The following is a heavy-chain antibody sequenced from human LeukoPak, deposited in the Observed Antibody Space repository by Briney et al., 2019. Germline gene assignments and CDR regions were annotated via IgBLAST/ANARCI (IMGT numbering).Heavy chain of an antibody. CDR1: GGSISSGGYY. Sequence: SQTLSLTCTVSGGSISSGGYYWSWIRQHPGKGLEWIGYIYYSGSTYYNPSLKSRVTISVDTSKNQFSLKLSSVTAADTAVYYCARDLSGYSSSWYRTSNAFDIWGQGTMVTVSS. CDR3: ARDLSGYSSSWYRTSNAFDI. J-gene: IGHJ3*02. V-gene: IGHV4-31*03. CDR2: IYYSGST. D-gene: IGHD6-13*01.